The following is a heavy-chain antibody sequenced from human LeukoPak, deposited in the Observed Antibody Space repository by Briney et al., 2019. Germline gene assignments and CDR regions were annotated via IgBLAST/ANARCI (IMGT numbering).Heavy chain of an antibody. Sequence: GGSLRLSCAASGFTFGSYGMHWVRQAPGKGLEWVAVISYDGSNKYYADSVKGRFTISRDNSKNTLYLQMNSLRAEDTAVYYCAKAGGSGSYSNWFDPWGQGTLVTVSS. V-gene: IGHV3-30*18. CDR1: GFTFGSYG. D-gene: IGHD3-10*01. CDR3: AKAGGSGSYSNWFDP. J-gene: IGHJ5*02. CDR2: ISYDGSNK.